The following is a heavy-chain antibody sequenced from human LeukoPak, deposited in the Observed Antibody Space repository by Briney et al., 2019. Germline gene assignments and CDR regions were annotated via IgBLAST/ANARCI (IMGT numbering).Heavy chain of an antibody. Sequence: GGSLRLSCAASGFTFSSYAMSWVRQAPGKGLEWVSAISGSGGSTYYADSVKGRFTISRDNSKNTLYLQMNSLSAEDTAVYYCAKDQSEDYRDSSGYPDYWGQGTLVTVSS. J-gene: IGHJ4*02. CDR3: AKDQSEDYRDSSGYPDY. V-gene: IGHV3-23*01. D-gene: IGHD3-22*01. CDR1: GFTFSSYA. CDR2: ISGSGGST.